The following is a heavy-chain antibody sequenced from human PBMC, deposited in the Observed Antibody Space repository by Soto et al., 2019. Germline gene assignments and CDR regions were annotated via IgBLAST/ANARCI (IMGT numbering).Heavy chain of an antibody. CDR3: ARGQTARYCTNGVCSSRWFDP. CDR2: INHSGST. Sequence: PSETLSLTCAVYGGSFSGYYWSWIRQPPGKGLEWIGEINHSGSTNYNPSLKSRVTISVDTSKNQFSLKLSSVTAADTAVYYCARGQTARYCTNGVCSSRWFDPWGQGTLVTVSS. J-gene: IGHJ5*02. D-gene: IGHD2-8*01. CDR1: GGSFSGYY. V-gene: IGHV4-34*01.